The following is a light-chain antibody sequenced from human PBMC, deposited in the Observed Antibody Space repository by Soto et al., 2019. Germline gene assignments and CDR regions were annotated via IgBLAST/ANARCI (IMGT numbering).Light chain of an antibody. CDR1: QSISSY. V-gene: IGKV1-39*01. J-gene: IGKJ4*01. CDR2: AAS. Sequence: DIQMTQSPSSLSASVGDRVTITCRASQSISSYLNWYQHKPGRAPDLLIYAASSLQSGAPSRFSGGGSGTDFTLTIISLQPEDFATYYCQQSYNIPLTFGGGTRWIS. CDR3: QQSYNIPLT.